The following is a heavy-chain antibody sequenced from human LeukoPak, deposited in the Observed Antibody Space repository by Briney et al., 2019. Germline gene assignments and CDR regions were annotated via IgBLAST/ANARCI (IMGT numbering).Heavy chain of an antibody. Sequence: SETLSLTCAVSGGSVTDYNWWIWVRQPPGKGLEWIGEVSHSGTTYYNPSLQSRVTMSVDTSKNQFSLKLSSVTAVDTAVYYCARKENVYYYFDYWGQGTLVTVSS. CDR2: VSHSGTT. CDR1: GGSVTDYNW. V-gene: IGHV4-55*09. CDR3: ARKENVYYYFDY. D-gene: IGHD3-10*01. J-gene: IGHJ4*02.